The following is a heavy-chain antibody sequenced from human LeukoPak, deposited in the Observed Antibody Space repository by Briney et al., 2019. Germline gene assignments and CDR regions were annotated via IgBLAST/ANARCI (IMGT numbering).Heavy chain of an antibody. CDR1: GASISSYY. V-gene: IGHV4-4*07. CDR3: ARDRLTGTINWFDP. D-gene: IGHD1-7*01. J-gene: IGHJ5*02. CDR2: IYTSGST. Sequence: SETLSLTCTVSGASISSYYWSWIRQPAGKGLEWIGRIYTSGSTNYNPSLKSRVTMSVDTSKNQFSLKLSSVTAADTAVYYCARDRLTGTINWFDPWGQGTLVTVSS.